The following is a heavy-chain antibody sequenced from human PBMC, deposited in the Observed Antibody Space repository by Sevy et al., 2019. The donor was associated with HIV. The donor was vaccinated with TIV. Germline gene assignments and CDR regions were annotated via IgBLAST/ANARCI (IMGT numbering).Heavy chain of an antibody. CDR1: VFTFSSYA. J-gene: IGHJ6*02. Sequence: GGYLRLSCAASVFTFSSYAMHWVRQAPGKGLEWVAVISYDGNNKYYADSVKGRFTISRDNSKNTLYLQMNSLRVEDTAVYYCARDNGWYDFYYYGMDVWGQGTTVTVSS. V-gene: IGHV3-30*04. CDR3: ARDNGWYDFYYYGMDV. D-gene: IGHD6-19*01. CDR2: ISYDGNNK.